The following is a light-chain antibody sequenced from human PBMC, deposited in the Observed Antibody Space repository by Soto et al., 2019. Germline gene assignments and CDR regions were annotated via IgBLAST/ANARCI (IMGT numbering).Light chain of an antibody. Sequence: IVLTQSPGTLSLFPWERATLSCRASQSISGIYLAWYQQKPGQPPRLLMYAASSRASGIPDRFSGSGSGTDFTLTISRLEPEDFAVYYCQQSSSSPITFGQGTRLEIK. CDR1: QSISGIY. J-gene: IGKJ5*01. CDR2: AAS. V-gene: IGKV3-20*01. CDR3: QQSSSSPIT.